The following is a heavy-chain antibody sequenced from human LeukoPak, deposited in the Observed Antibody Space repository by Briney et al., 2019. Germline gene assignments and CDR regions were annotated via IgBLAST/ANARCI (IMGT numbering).Heavy chain of an antibody. Sequence: PSETLSLTCIVSGYSISSGYYWGWIRQPPGKGLEWIRNIHHSGSTYYNPSLKSRVTISVDTSKNQLSLKLSSVTAADTAVYYCARVAAGIGFFQHWGQGTLVTVSS. V-gene: IGHV4-38-2*02. CDR2: IHHSGST. CDR1: GYSISSGYY. J-gene: IGHJ1*01. D-gene: IGHD6-13*01. CDR3: ARVAAGIGFFQH.